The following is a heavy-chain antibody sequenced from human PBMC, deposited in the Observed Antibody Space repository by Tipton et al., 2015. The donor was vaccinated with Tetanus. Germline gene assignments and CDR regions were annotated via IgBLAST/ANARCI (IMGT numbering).Heavy chain of an antibody. Sequence: SLRLSCAASGFTLSRYTLSWVRQAPGKGLEWVSTISGSGAGTYYAASVKGRVTVSRDNSKDSLFLQMHSLSAEDTAVYYCAKTKRGYSYGSFDDWGQGTLVTVSS. D-gene: IGHD5-18*01. CDR2: ISGSGAGT. J-gene: IGHJ4*02. V-gene: IGHV3-23*01. CDR1: GFTLSRYT. CDR3: AKTKRGYSYGSFDD.